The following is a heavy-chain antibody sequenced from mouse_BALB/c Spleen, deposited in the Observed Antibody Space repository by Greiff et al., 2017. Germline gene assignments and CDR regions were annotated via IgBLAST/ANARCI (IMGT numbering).Heavy chain of an antibody. D-gene: IGHD1-2*01. Sequence: EVKVVESGGGLVQPGGSLRLSCATSGFTFSDFYMEWVRQPPGKRLEWIAASRNKANDYTTEYSASVKGRFIVSRDTSQSILYLQMNALRAEDTAIYYCARGHYYGFYWYFDVWGAGTTVTVSS. J-gene: IGHJ1*01. V-gene: IGHV7-1*02. CDR2: SRNKANDYTT. CDR3: ARGHYYGFYWYFDV. CDR1: GFTFSDFY.